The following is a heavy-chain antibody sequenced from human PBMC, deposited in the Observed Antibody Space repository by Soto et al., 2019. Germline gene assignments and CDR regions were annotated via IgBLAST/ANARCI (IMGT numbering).Heavy chain of an antibody. J-gene: IGHJ4*02. CDR1: GGTLNNYA. CDR2: IIPIFGTA. CDR3: ARDAFYYDGPTGIYYFDY. V-gene: IGHV1-69*13. D-gene: IGHD1-1*01. Sequence: SVKVSCKASGGTLNNYAISWVRQAPGQGLEWMGGIIPIFGTANYAQKFQGRVTITADEFTSSAYMELSSLRSEDTAVYYCARDAFYYDGPTGIYYFDYWGQGTPVTVSS.